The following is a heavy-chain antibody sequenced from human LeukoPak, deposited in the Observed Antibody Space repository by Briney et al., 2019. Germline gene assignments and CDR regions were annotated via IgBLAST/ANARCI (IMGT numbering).Heavy chain of an antibody. J-gene: IGHJ5*02. CDR3: ARDFGGSYTGGGWFDP. Sequence: ASGNVSCKASGYSFSSNSISLMRQAAGQGLGWMGWISAYNGNTKYAQKLQGRVTMTTDTSTNTDYMELRSLRSDDTAVYYCARDFGGSYTGGGWFDPWGQGTLVTVSS. CDR2: ISAYNGNT. CDR1: GYSFSSNS. V-gene: IGHV1-18*01. D-gene: IGHD1-26*01.